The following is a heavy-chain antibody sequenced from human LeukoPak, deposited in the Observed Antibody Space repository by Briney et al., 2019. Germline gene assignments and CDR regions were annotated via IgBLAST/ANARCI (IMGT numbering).Heavy chain of an antibody. Sequence: PSETLSLTCTVSGGSISSYYWSWIRQPPGKGLEWIGYIHYSGSTSYNPSLKSRVTISVDTAKNQFSLKLSSVTAADTSVYYCARGSYNYDSSEAFDIWGQGTTVTVSS. V-gene: IGHV4-59*01. CDR1: GGSISSYY. CDR3: ARGSYNYDSSEAFDI. D-gene: IGHD3-22*01. CDR2: IHYSGST. J-gene: IGHJ3*02.